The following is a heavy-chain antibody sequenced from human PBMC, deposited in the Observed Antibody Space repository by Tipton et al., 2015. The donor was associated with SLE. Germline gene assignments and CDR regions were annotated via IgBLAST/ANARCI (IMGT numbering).Heavy chain of an antibody. V-gene: IGHV3-30*04. CDR2: ISFDGSNK. Sequence: RSLRLSCAASGFTFSHYVMHWVRQAPGKGLEWVALISFDGSNKFYADSVKGRFTISRDKSKNTVYLQMNSLRPDDTAVYYCARDFSEGGYDYWGQGTLVTVSS. CDR3: ARDFSEGGYDY. CDR1: GFTFSHYV. J-gene: IGHJ4*02. D-gene: IGHD2/OR15-2a*01.